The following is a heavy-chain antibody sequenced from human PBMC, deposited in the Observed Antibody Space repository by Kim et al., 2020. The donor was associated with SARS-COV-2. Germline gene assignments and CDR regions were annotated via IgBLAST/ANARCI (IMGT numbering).Heavy chain of an antibody. CDR3: VRGYAGGPFDY. CDR2: T. J-gene: IGHJ4*02. Sequence: TGNADSVKHRLTLSRDNANNSLYLQMNSLTADDTALYRCVRGYAGGPFDYWGQGTLVTVSS. V-gene: IGHV3-20*01. D-gene: IGHD3-16*01.